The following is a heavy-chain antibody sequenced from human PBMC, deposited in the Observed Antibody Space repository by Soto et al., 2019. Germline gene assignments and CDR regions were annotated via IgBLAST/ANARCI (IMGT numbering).Heavy chain of an antibody. CDR2: ISSSSSYI. V-gene: IGHV3-21*01. CDR1: GFTFSSYS. Sequence: EVQLVESGGGLVKPGGSLRLSCAASGFTFSSYSMNWVRQAPGKGLEWVSSISSSSSYIYYADSVKGRFTISRDNAKNLLYLKTNSPGAEDTAVYCCARVGATVGDLDYWGQGTLVTVSS. J-gene: IGHJ4*02. D-gene: IGHD4-17*01. CDR3: ARVGATVGDLDY.